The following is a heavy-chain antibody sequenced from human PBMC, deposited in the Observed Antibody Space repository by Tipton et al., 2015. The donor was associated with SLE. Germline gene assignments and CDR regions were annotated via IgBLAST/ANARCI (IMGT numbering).Heavy chain of an antibody. D-gene: IGHD1-26*01. V-gene: IGHV1-18*04. Sequence: QLVQSGAEVKKPGASVKVSCKASGYTFTTYGISWVRQAPGQGLEWMGWISTYTGNTNYAQKLQGRVTMTTDTSTRTVYMELRSLRSDDTAVYYCASGTYFFDYWGQGTLVTVSS. CDR3: ASGTYFFDY. CDR2: ISTYTGNT. J-gene: IGHJ4*02. CDR1: GYTFTTYG.